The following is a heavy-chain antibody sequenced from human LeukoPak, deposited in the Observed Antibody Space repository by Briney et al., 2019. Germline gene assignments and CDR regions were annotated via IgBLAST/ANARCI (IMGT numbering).Heavy chain of an antibody. J-gene: IGHJ4*02. CDR2: IIPILGIA. D-gene: IGHD1-14*01. CDR1: GGTFSSYA. CDR3: ARTGPDLPQIDH. V-gene: IGHV1-69*04. Sequence: GASVKVSCKASGGTFSSYAISWVRQAPGQGLEWMGRIIPILGIANYAQKFQGRVTITADKSTSTAYMELSSLRSEDTAVYYCARTGPDLPQIDHWGQGTLVTVSS.